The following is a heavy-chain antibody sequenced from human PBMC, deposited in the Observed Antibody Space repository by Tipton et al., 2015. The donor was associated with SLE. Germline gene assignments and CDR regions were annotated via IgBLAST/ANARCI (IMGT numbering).Heavy chain of an antibody. V-gene: IGHV3-33*01. J-gene: IGHJ4*02. CDR1: GFTFSSYG. CDR3: ARAKGIVATIGLHY. D-gene: IGHD5-12*01. CDR2: IWFDGTNK. Sequence: RSLRLSCTASGFTFSSYGMHWVRQAPGKGLEWVAVIWFDGTNKYSADSVKGRFTISRDNSKNTLYLQMNSLRAEDTAVYYCARAKGIVATIGLHYWGQGTQVTVSS.